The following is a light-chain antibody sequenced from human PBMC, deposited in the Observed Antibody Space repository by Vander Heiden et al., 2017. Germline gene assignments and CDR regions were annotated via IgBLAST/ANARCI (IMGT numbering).Light chain of an antibody. V-gene: IGLV1-47*01. CDR2: RNN. CDR1: TSNIGSNY. CDR3: SACDDSLSGVV. Sequence: SVLPPPPSASGPPGQRVTISCSGSTSNIGSNYVYWYQQLPGTAPKLLIYRNNQRPSGVPDRFSGSKSGSSASLAISGLRSEDEADYYCSACDDSLSGVVFGGGTKLTVL. J-gene: IGLJ2*01.